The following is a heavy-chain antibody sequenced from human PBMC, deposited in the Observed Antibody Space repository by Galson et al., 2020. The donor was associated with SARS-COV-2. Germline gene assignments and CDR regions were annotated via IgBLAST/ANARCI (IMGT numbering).Heavy chain of an antibody. J-gene: IGHJ4*02. D-gene: IGHD1-26*01. Sequence: GSLRLSCATSGFRFSDYAMHWVRQAPGKGLEWVSSISNIIGTIYYTDSVKGRFTISRDNSKNSLFLQMNSLRAEDTAVYYCARGGTHGYTPLDWGQGTLVTVSS. CDR2: ISNIIGTI. CDR1: GFRFSDYA. CDR3: ARGGTHGYTPLD. V-gene: IGHV3-21*01.